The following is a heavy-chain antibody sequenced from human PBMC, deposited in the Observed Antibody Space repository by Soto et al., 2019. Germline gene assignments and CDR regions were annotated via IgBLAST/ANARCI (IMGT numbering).Heavy chain of an antibody. CDR1: GYTFTSYG. V-gene: IGHV1-18*01. CDR2: ISAYNGNT. CDR3: ARDRGSYALDY. Sequence: QVQLVQSGAEVKKPGASVKVSCKASGYTFTSYGCIWVRQAPGQGLEGMGGISAYNGNTNYAQKVQGRVTMTTDTSTTPAYMELRSLRSDDTAVYYCARDRGSYALDYWGQGTLVTVSS. D-gene: IGHD1-26*01. J-gene: IGHJ4*02.